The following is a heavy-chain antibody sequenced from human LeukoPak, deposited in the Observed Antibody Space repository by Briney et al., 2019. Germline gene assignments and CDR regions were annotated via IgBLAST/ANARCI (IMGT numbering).Heavy chain of an antibody. CDR2: ISYDGSNK. CDR3: AKDTPGRLAVAGTCLDY. J-gene: IGHJ4*02. Sequence: PGGSLRLSCAASGFTFSSYGMHWVRQAPGKGLEGGAVISYDGSNKYYADSVKGRFTISRDNSKNTLYLQMNSLRAEDTAVYYCAKDTPGRLAVAGTCLDYWGQGTLVTVSS. CDR1: GFTFSSYG. D-gene: IGHD6-19*01. V-gene: IGHV3-30*18.